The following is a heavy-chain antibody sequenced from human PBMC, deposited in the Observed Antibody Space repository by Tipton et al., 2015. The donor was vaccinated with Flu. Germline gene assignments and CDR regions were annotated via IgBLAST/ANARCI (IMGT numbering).Heavy chain of an antibody. CDR2: IYTSGST. D-gene: IGHD1-1*01. V-gene: IGHV4-59*10. Sequence: LRLSCAASGFTFSSYYMHWVRQAPGKGLVWIGRIYTSGSTNYNPSLKSRVTISVDTSKNQFSLKLASVTAADTAVYYCARVWSSFVATASLDYWGRGTLVTVSS. CDR3: ARVWSSFVATASLDY. CDR1: GFTFSSYY. J-gene: IGHJ4*02.